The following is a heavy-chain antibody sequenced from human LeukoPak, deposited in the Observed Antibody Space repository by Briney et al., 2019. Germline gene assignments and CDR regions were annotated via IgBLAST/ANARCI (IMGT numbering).Heavy chain of an antibody. CDR1: GFTFSSYA. D-gene: IGHD5-24*01. J-gene: IGHJ5*02. CDR2: ISYDGSNK. CDR3: AKLNRERWLQPGNWFDP. V-gene: IGHV3-30-3*01. Sequence: PGRSLRLSCAASGFTFSSYAMHWVRQAPGRGLEWVAVISYDGSNKYYADSVKGRFTISRDNSKNTLYLQMNSLRAEDTAVYYCAKLNRERWLQPGNWFDPWGQGTLVTVSS.